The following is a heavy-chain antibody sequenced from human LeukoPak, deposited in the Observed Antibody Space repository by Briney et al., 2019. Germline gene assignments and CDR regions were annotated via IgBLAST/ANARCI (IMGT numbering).Heavy chain of an antibody. J-gene: IGHJ4*02. CDR1: GYTFTGYY. CDR3: ARDWELIAVAGLDY. Sequence: ASVKVSCKASGYTFTGYYMHWVRQGPGQGLEWMGWINPNSGGKNYAQKFQSRVTITTDTSISTASMELSRLRSDDTAVYFCARDWELIAVAGLDYWGQGTLVTVSS. D-gene: IGHD6-19*01. V-gene: IGHV1-2*02. CDR2: INPNSGGK.